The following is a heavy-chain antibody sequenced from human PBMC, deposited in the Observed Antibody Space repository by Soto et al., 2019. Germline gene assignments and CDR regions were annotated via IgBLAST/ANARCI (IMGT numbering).Heavy chain of an antibody. CDR3: ANILPFYESTY. CDR1: GYTFTSYY. CDR2: INPSSGST. J-gene: IGHJ4*02. Sequence: ASVKVSCKASGYTFTSYYMHWVRQAPGQGLEWMGIINPSSGSTNYAQKFQGRVTMTRDTSTSTVYMELSSLRSEDTAVYYCANILPFYESTYWGQGTLVTVSS. V-gene: IGHV1-46*01. D-gene: IGHD3-22*01.